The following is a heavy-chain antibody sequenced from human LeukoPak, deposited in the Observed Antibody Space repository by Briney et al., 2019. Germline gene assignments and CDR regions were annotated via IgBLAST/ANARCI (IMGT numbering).Heavy chain of an antibody. CDR2: IIPIFGTA. D-gene: IGHD6-19*01. CDR1: GGTFSSYA. CDR3: ASTPPESSGWYGLDY. J-gene: IGHJ4*02. V-gene: IGHV1-69*13. Sequence: SVKVSCKASGGTFSSYAISWVRQAPGQGLEWMGGIIPIFGTANYAQKFQGRVTITADESTSTAYMELSSLRSEDTAVYYCASTPPESSGWYGLDYWGQGTLVTVSS.